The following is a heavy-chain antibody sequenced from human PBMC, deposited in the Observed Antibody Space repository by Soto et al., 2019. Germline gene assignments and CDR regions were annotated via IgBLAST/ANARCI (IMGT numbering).Heavy chain of an antibody. V-gene: IGHV3-30*18. D-gene: IGHD2-2*01. J-gene: IGHJ5*02. CDR1: GFTFSSYG. Sequence: QVQLVESGGGVVQPGRSLRLSCAASGFTFSSYGMHWVRQAPGKGLEWVAVISYDGSNKYYADSVKGRFTISRDNSKNTLYLQMNSLRAEDTAVYYCAKDRSVGVPAPNWFDPWGQGTLVTVSS. CDR3: AKDRSVGVPAPNWFDP. CDR2: ISYDGSNK.